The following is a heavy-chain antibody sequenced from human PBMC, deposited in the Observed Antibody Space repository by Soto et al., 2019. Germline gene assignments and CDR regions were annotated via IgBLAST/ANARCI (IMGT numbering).Heavy chain of an antibody. CDR2: ISIYNGHT. CDR3: AKVVGGSDYYGMDV. V-gene: IGHV1-18*01. J-gene: IGHJ6*02. D-gene: IGHD1-26*01. Sequence: APVKVSCKASGYTFNKDGINWGRKATGQGLEWMGWISIYNGHTNYAQKFQARVTMTTDTSTSTAYMELRSLRSDDTAVYLCAKVVGGSDYYGMDVWGQGTTVTVSS. CDR1: GYTFNKDG.